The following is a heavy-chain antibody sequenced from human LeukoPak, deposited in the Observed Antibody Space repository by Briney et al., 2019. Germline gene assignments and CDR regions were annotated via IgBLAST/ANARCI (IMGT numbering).Heavy chain of an antibody. J-gene: IGHJ4*02. Sequence: PGGSLRLSXAASGFTFSNYWMSWIRQAPGKGLEWAAHVSEDGSGKYYVDSVKGRFTISRDNAKNSLYLQMNSLRVEDTAVYYCVSWAGKYYLAPAYSWGQGTLVTVSS. D-gene: IGHD3-10*01. V-gene: IGHV3-7*01. CDR2: VSEDGSGK. CDR1: GFTFSNYW. CDR3: VSWAGKYYLAPAYS.